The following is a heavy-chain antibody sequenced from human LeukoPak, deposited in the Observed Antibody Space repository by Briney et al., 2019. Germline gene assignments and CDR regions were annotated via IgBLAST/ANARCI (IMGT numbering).Heavy chain of an antibody. CDR3: AKLAKYFYGSETYYFFEH. J-gene: IGHJ4*02. Sequence: GGSLRLSCAGPGFTFSSYWMSWVRQAPGKGLEWVANIKQDGTEKYYVDSVKGRCTISRDNAKNSLYMQMNSLRVEDTAVYSCAKLAKYFYGSETYYFFEHWGQGTPVTASS. V-gene: IGHV3-7*01. CDR2: IKQDGTEK. D-gene: IGHD3-10*01. CDR1: GFTFSSYW.